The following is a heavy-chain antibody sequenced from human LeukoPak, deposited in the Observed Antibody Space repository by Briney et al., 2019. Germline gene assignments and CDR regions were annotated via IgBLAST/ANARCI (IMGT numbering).Heavy chain of an antibody. V-gene: IGHV4-59*01. CDR2: VYYSWST. J-gene: IGHJ4*02. CDR1: GGSISSYY. Sequence: SETLSLTCTVSGGSISSYYWSWIRQSPGKGLEWIGYVYYSWSTNYNPSLKSRVTISVDTSKNHFSLKLSSVTAADTAVYYCARESAVSFDFWGQGTLVTVSS. CDR3: ARESAVSFDF.